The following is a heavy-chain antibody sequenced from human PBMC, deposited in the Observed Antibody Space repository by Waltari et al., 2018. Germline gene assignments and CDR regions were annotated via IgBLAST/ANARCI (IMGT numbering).Heavy chain of an antibody. CDR1: GYTFTGYY. D-gene: IGHD3-22*01. CDR3: SRDFHVSRLRRPRVAFDI. V-gene: IGHV1-2*06. J-gene: IGHJ3*02. CDR2: INPNSGGT. Sequence: QVQLVQSGAEVKKPGASVKVSCKASGYTFTGYYMHWVRQAPGQGLEWMGRINPNSGGTNYAQKFQGRVHMTRDASISAGDRELSRLRADDTAVDDCSRDFHVSRLRRPRVAFDIWGQGTMVTVSS.